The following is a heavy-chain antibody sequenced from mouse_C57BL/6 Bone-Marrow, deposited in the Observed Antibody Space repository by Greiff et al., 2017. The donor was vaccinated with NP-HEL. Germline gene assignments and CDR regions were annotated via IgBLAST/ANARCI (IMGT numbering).Heavy chain of an antibody. CDR1: GYTFTDYE. Sequence: QVQLQQSGAELVWPGASVTLSCKASGYTFTDYEMHWVKQTPVHGLEWIGAIDPETGGTAYNQKFKGKAILTADKSSSTAYMELRSLTSEDSAVYYCTRPIYDGYYVFAYWGQGTLVTVSA. CDR3: TRPIYDGYYVFAY. J-gene: IGHJ3*01. D-gene: IGHD2-3*01. CDR2: IDPETGGT. V-gene: IGHV1-15*01.